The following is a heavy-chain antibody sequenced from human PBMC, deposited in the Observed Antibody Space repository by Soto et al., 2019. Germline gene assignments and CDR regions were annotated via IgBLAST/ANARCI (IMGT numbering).Heavy chain of an antibody. V-gene: IGHV3-64D*08. CDR2: ISSNGGST. CDR3: VKGDYYDSSGYLGAFDI. CDR1: GFAFSSYA. D-gene: IGHD3-22*01. Sequence: GGSLRLSCSASGFAFSSYAMHWVRQAPGKGLEYVSAISSNGGSTYYADSVKGRFTISRDNSKNTLYLQMSSLGAEDTAVYYCVKGDYYDSSGYLGAFDIWGQGTMVTVSS. J-gene: IGHJ3*02.